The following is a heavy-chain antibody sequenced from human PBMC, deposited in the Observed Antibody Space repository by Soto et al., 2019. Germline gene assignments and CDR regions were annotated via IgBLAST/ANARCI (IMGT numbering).Heavy chain of an antibody. D-gene: IGHD1-26*01. CDR1: GYSISSGYY. J-gene: IGHJ5*02. Sequence: SETLSLTCTVSGYSISSGYYWGWIRQPPGKGLEWIGSIYHSGSTYYNPSLKSRVTIPVDTSKNQFSLKLSSVTAADTAVYYCGLGTYSGSYYNWFDPWGQGTLVTVSS. CDR2: IYHSGST. V-gene: IGHV4-38-2*02. CDR3: GLGTYSGSYYNWFDP.